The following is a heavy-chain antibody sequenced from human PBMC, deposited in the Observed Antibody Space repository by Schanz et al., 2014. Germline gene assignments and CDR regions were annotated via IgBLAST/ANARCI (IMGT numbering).Heavy chain of an antibody. CDR1: GGTFSSFA. CDR2: IIPILDIT. Sequence: QVQLVQSGTEVKKPGSSVKVSCKASGGTFSSFAIFWVRQAPGQGLEWMGTIIPILDITNYAQKFQGRVTITADKSTSTAYMELSNLRSEDTAVYYCARGGYYYSGWGQGTLVTVSS. V-gene: IGHV1-69*04. D-gene: IGHD3-22*01. CDR3: ARGGYYYSG. J-gene: IGHJ4*02.